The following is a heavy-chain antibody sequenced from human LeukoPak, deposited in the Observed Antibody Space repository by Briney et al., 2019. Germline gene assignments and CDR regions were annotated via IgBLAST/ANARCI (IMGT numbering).Heavy chain of an antibody. CDR1: GYTFASYD. CDR3: ARGKQQLAYNWFDP. CDR2: MNPNSGNT. V-gene: IGHV1-8*01. D-gene: IGHD6-13*01. Sequence: ASVKVSCKASGYTFASYDINWVRQATGQGLEWMGWMNPNSGNTGYAQKFQGRVTMTRNTSISTAYMELSSLRSEDTAVYYCARGKQQLAYNWFDPWGQGTLVTVSS. J-gene: IGHJ5*02.